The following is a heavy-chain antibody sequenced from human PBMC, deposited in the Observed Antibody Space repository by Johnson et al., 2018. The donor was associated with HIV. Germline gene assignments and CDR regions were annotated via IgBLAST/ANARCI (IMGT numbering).Heavy chain of an antibody. CDR3: ARSRNYACDI. J-gene: IGHJ3*02. CDR1: GFTFSSYA. Sequence: QVQLVESGGGVVQPGRSLRLSCAASGFTFSSYAMHWVRQAPGKGLEWVAVISYDGSNKYYEDSVKCRFTISRDNSKNTLFLQMNSLRADDTAVYYCARSRNYACDIWGQGTMVTVSS. CDR2: ISYDGSNK. V-gene: IGHV3-30*04. D-gene: IGHD1-1*01.